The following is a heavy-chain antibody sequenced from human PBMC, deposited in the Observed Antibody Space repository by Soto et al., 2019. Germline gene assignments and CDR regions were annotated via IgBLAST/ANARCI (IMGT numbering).Heavy chain of an antibody. Sequence: GGSLRLACAAAGFTFSRYWMHWVRQAPGKGLGWVSRINSDGSRTSYAGSVKGRFTISRDNAKNTLYLQMNSLRAEDTAVYYCARVADSGSFTGPTDYWGQGTLVTVSS. V-gene: IGHV3-74*01. CDR2: INSDGSRT. CDR3: ARVADSGSFTGPTDY. D-gene: IGHD1-26*01. CDR1: GFTFSRYW. J-gene: IGHJ4*02.